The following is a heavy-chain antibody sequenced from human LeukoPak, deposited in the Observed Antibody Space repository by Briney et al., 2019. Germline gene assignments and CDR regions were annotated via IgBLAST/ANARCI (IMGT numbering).Heavy chain of an antibody. CDR1: GFTFSSYA. J-gene: IGHJ4*02. Sequence: GGSQRLSCAASGFTFSSYAMSWVRQAPGKGLEWVSSISGSDGTTYYADSVKGRFTISRDNSKYTLSLQMNSLRAEDTAVYYCAKVDNWKYGHHDYWGQGTLVTVSS. CDR2: ISGSDGTT. CDR3: AKVDNWKYGHHDY. V-gene: IGHV3-23*01. D-gene: IGHD1-1*01.